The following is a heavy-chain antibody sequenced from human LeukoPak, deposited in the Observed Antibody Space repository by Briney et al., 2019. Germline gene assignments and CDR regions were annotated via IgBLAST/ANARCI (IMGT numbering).Heavy chain of an antibody. V-gene: IGHV3-30*02. J-gene: IGHJ4*02. CDR1: GFTFSIYG. CDR3: AKGGMIAIPAYFDY. CDR2: IWPDGSNK. D-gene: IGHD2-21*01. Sequence: GGSLRLSCAASGFTFSIYGIHWVRQAPGKGLEWVAVIWPDGSNKYYADSVKGRFTISRDNSKNTLYLQMNSLRAEDTAVYYCAKGGMIAIPAYFDYWGQGTLVTVSS.